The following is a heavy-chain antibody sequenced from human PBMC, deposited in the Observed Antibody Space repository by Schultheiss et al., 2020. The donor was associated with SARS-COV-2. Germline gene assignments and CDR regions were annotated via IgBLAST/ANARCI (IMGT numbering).Heavy chain of an antibody. V-gene: IGHV1-69*04. CDR2: IIVLVGRT. CDR1: GGVFRNYA. Sequence: SVKVSCKASGGVFRNYAISWVRQAPGQGLEWMGRIIVLVGRTEYAQKFQNRITITADRSTTTVYMELSSLTSEDTAMYYCARDGGGQGYNTPLGNWGQGARVTVSS. CDR3: ARDGGGQGYNTPLGN. D-gene: IGHD5-24*01. J-gene: IGHJ4*02.